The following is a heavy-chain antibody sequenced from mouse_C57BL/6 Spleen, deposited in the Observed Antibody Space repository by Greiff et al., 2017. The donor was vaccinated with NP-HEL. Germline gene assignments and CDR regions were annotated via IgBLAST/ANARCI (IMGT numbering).Heavy chain of an antibody. D-gene: IGHD3-2*02. Sequence: QVQLQQPGAELVRPGSSVKLSCKASGYTFTSYWMHWVKQRPIQGLEWIGNIDPSDSETHYNQKFKDKATLTVDKSSSTAYMQLSSLTSEDSAVYYCARSRQLSRPFAYWGQGTLVTVSA. V-gene: IGHV1-52*01. J-gene: IGHJ3*01. CDR2: IDPSDSET. CDR1: GYTFTSYW. CDR3: ARSRQLSRPFAY.